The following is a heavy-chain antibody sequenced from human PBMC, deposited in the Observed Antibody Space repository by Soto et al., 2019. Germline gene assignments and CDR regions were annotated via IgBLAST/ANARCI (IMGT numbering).Heavy chain of an antibody. V-gene: IGHV4-31*03. CDR3: ARSSRSTGTTFYY. D-gene: IGHD4-17*01. Sequence: SETLSLTCTVSGGSISSGGYYWSWIRQHPGKGLEWIGYIYYSGSTYYNPSLKSRVTISVDTSKNQFSLKLSSVTAADTAVYYFARSSRSTGTTFYYRGQGTLVTVSS. CDR1: GGSISSGGYY. CDR2: IYYSGST. J-gene: IGHJ4*02.